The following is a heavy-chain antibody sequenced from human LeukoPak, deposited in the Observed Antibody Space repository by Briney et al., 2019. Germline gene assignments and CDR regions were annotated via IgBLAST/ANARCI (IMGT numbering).Heavy chain of an antibody. J-gene: IGHJ1*01. Sequence: ASVKVSCKASGYTFTGYYMHWVRQAPGQGLEWMGWINPNSGGTNYAQKFQGRVTMTRDTSISTAYMELSRLRSDDTAVYYCARVEGLRTEYFQHWGQGTLVTVSS. D-gene: IGHD6-19*01. CDR3: ARVEGLRTEYFQH. V-gene: IGHV1-2*02. CDR2: INPNSGGT. CDR1: GYTFTGYY.